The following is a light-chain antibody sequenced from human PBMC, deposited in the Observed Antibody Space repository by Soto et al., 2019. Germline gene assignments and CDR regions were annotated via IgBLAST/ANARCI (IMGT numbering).Light chain of an antibody. CDR1: QSVSSSY. V-gene: IGKV3-15*01. CDR3: QQYNNWLWT. Sequence: EIVLTQSPGTLSLSPGERATLSCRASQSVSSSYLAWYQQKPGQAPRLLIYGASTRATGVPARFSGTWSGTEFSLTISSLQSEDFGVYYCQQYNNWLWTFGRGTKVDIK. J-gene: IGKJ1*01. CDR2: GAS.